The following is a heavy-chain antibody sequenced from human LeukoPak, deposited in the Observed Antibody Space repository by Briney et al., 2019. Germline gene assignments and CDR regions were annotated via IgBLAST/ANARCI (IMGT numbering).Heavy chain of an antibody. Sequence: PSETLSLTCTVSGGSISSSSDYWGWIRQPPGKGLEWIGSIYYSGSTYYNPSLKSRVTISVDTSKNQFSLKLSSVTAADTAVYYCARHVIRRRLGELSLIDYWGQGTLVTVSS. CDR3: ARHVIRRRLGELSLIDY. CDR2: IYYSGST. D-gene: IGHD3-16*02. V-gene: IGHV4-39*01. CDR1: GGSISSSSDY. J-gene: IGHJ4*02.